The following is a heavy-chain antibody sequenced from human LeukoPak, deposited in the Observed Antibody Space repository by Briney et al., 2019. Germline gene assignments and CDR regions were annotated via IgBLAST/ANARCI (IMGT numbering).Heavy chain of an antibody. V-gene: IGHV3-7*01. CDR1: GFTFSSYW. Sequence: PGGSLRLSCAASGFTFSSYWMSWVRQAPGKGLEWVANIKQDGSKKYYVDSVKGRFTISRDNAKNSLYLQMNSLRAEDTAVYYCARDRYCSSTSCYYYYYYMDVWGKGTTVTVSS. CDR3: ARDRYCSSTSCYYYYYYMDV. CDR2: IKQDGSKK. D-gene: IGHD2-2*01. J-gene: IGHJ6*03.